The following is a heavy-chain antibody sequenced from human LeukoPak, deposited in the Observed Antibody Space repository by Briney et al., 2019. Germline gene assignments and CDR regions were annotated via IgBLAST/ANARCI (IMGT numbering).Heavy chain of an antibody. Sequence: ASVKVSCKASGYTFTIYYTHWVRQAPGQGLERMGIINPSGTSTSYPQNFQGRVTMTRDTSTSTVYMELSSLTSDDTAVYYCVRGASDTSGYYYVLDYWGQGTLVTVSS. J-gene: IGHJ4*02. CDR3: VRGASDTSGYYYVLDY. CDR1: GYTFTIYY. D-gene: IGHD3-22*01. V-gene: IGHV1-46*01. CDR2: INPSGTST.